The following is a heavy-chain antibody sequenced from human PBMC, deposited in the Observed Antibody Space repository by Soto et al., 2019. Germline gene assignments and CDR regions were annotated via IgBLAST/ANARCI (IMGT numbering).Heavy chain of an antibody. CDR2: IYYSGST. CDR1: GGSISSYY. J-gene: IGHJ4*02. Sequence: ETLSLTCTVSGGSISSYYWSWIRQPPGKGLEWIGYIYYSGSTNYNPSLKSRVTISVDTSKNQFSLKLSSVTAADTAVYYCVTAVRTRLDNWGPGTLVTVSS. D-gene: IGHD3-10*01. V-gene: IGHV4-59*01. CDR3: VTAVRTRLDN.